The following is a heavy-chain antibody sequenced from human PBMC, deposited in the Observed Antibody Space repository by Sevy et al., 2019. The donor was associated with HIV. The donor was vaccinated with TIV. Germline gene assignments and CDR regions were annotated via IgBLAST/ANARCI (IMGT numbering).Heavy chain of an antibody. D-gene: IGHD6-6*01. Sequence: GESLKISCAASGFTFSSYSMNWVRQAPGKGLEWVSSISRSSSYIYHADSVKGRFTISRDNAKNSLHLQMNSLRVEDTAMYYCAKDLTERYSTSSGDFDYWGQGSLVTVSS. CDR1: GFTFSSYS. CDR3: AKDLTERYSTSSGDFDY. CDR2: ISRSSSYI. J-gene: IGHJ4*02. V-gene: IGHV3-21*01.